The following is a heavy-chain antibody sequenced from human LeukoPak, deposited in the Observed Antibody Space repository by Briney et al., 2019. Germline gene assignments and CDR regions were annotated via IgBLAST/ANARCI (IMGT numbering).Heavy chain of an antibody. CDR1: GYTFTSYG. J-gene: IGHJ6*03. CDR2: ISAYNGNT. Sequence: ASVEVSCKASGYTFTSYGISWVRQAPGQGLEWMGWISAYNGNTNYAQKLQGRVTMTTDTSTSTAYMELRSLRSDDTAVYYCARAPGDSYGYGYYYYMDVWGKGTTVTVSS. V-gene: IGHV1-18*01. CDR3: ARAPGDSYGYGYYYYMDV. D-gene: IGHD5-18*01.